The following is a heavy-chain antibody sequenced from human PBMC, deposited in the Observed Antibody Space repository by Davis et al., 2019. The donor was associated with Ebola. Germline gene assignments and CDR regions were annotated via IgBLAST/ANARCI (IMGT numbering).Heavy chain of an antibody. Sequence: MPGGSLRLSCEASGYTFTNYYMHWVRQAPGQGLEWMGMINPNDGRTIYAQKFQGRVTVTRDTSTTTVYMDLSSLRSEDTALYYCTTPGGQDSGYDVFDIWGQGTMVTVSS. CDR3: TTPGGQDSGYDVFDI. J-gene: IGHJ3*02. V-gene: IGHV1-46*03. CDR1: GYTFTNYY. CDR2: INPNDGRT. D-gene: IGHD5-12*01.